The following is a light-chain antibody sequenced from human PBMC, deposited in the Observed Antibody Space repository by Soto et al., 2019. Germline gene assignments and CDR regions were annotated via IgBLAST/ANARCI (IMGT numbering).Light chain of an antibody. CDR3: SSYTTSNTYV. CDR2: DVS. J-gene: IGLJ1*01. Sequence: SALTQPPSVAGSPGQSVAISCTGTSSDVGGNNRVSWYQQPPGTAPKLIIYDVSNRPSGIPDRFSGSRSANTASLTISGLQAEDEADYYCSSYTTSNTYVFGTGTKVTVL. V-gene: IGLV2-18*02. CDR1: SSDVGGNNR.